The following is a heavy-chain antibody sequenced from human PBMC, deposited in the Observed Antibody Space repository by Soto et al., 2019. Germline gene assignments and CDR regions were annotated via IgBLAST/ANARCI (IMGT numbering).Heavy chain of an antibody. CDR3: AGDRSSAVQYSGYDYNCCYYKDD. Sequence: ASVKVSCKASGYTFTSYAMHWVRQAPGQRLEWMGWINAGNGNTKYSQKFQGRVTITRDTSASTAYMELSSLRSEDTAVYYCAGDRSSAVQYSGYDYNCCYYKDDWGKGTTVTVSS. CDR1: GYTFTSYA. J-gene: IGHJ6*03. V-gene: IGHV1-3*01. CDR2: INAGNGNT. D-gene: IGHD5-12*01.